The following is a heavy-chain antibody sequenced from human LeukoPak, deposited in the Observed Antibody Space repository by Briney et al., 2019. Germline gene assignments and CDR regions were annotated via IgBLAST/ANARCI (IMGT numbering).Heavy chain of an antibody. J-gene: IGHJ2*01. CDR2: IIPIFGTA. CDR3: ARGGASAARLRWYFDL. CDR1: GGTFSSYA. D-gene: IGHD6-6*01. V-gene: IGHV1-69*05. Sequence: GASVKVSCKASGGTFSSYAISWVRQAPGQGLEWMGEIIPIFGTANYAQKFQGRVTITTDESTSTAYMELSSLRSEDTAVYYCARGGASAARLRWYFDLWGRGTLVTVSS.